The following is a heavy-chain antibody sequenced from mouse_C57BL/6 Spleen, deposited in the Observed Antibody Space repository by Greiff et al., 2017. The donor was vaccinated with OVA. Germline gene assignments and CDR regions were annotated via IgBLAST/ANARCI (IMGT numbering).Heavy chain of an antibody. D-gene: IGHD1-1*01. CDR2: INPSNGGT. CDR1: GYTFTSYW. J-gene: IGHJ3*01. V-gene: IGHV1-53*01. Sequence: QVQLQQPGTELVKPGASVKLSCKASGYTFTSYWMHWVKQRPGQGLEWIGNINPSNGGTKYNEKFKSKATLTVDKSSSTAYMQLSSLTSEDSAVDYCARERYGSSPAWFAYWGQGTLVTVSA. CDR3: ARERYGSSPAWFAY.